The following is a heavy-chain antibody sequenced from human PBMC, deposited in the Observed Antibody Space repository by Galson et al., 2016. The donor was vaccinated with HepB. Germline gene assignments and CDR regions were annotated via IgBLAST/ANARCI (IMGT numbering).Heavy chain of an antibody. CDR3: ARSYLLGRGFGW. CDR2: TFYRSNWQN. J-gene: IGHJ4*02. CDR1: GDSVSNNNAG. Sequence: ISGDSVSNNNAGWYWIRQSPSRGLECLGRTFYRSNWQNDYAESVTSRISINADTARNEISLHLRSVTPEDTGVYYCARSYLLGRGFGWWGPGTPVTVSS. D-gene: IGHD3-10*01. V-gene: IGHV6-1*01.